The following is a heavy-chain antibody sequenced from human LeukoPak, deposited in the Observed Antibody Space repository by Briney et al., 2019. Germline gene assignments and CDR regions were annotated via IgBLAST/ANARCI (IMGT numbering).Heavy chain of an antibody. V-gene: IGHV6-1*01. Sequence: SQTLSHTSAISGDSVSRNDAACIWTRQSPSRGLECLGLTYYMSASSSADAVPVAGRITITGDASKNPFDLQLGSVCPEDTAVYYCAGGGSPYDRGGFGGWFDPWGQGTLVSVSS. CDR1: GDSVSRNDAA. D-gene: IGHD3-22*01. J-gene: IGHJ5*02. CDR3: AGGGSPYDRGGFGGWFDP. CDR2: TYYMSASSS.